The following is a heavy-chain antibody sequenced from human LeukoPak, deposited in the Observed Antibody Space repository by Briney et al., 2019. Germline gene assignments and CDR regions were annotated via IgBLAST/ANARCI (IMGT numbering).Heavy chain of an antibody. CDR1: GFTFDDYA. J-gene: IGHJ4*02. CDR3: AKDSAKKYDDY. D-gene: IGHD2/OR15-2a*01. CDR2: ISWNSGSI. V-gene: IGHV3-9*01. Sequence: GGSLRLSCAASGFTFDDYAMHWVRQAPGKGLEWVSGISWNSGSIGYADSVKGRFTISRDNAKNSLYLQMNSLRAEDTAVYYCAKDSAKKYDDYWGQGTLVTVSS.